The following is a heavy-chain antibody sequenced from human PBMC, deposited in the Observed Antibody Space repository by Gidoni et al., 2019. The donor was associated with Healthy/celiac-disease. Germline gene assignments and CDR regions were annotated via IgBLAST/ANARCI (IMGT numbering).Heavy chain of an antibody. Sequence: QVQLVESGGGVVQPGRSLRLSCAASGFTFSSYAMHWVRQAPGKGLECVAVISYDGSNKYYADSVKGRFTISRDNSKNTLYLQMNSLRAEDTAVYYCARDFCSTSCFDGAGVFDYWGQGTLVTVSS. CDR1: GFTFSSYA. V-gene: IGHV3-30-3*01. D-gene: IGHD2-2*01. CDR2: ISYDGSNK. J-gene: IGHJ4*02. CDR3: ARDFCSTSCFDGAGVFDY.